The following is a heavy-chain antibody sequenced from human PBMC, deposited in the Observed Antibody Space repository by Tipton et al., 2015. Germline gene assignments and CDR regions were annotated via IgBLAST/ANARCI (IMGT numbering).Heavy chain of an antibody. CDR3: ARGGNNWFDP. Sequence: TLSLTCAVYGGSFNSYYWNWIRQPPGKGLEWIGEIHYSGSTNYNPSLKSRVTMSVDTSKNQFSLKLTSVTAADTAVYYCARGGNNWFDPWGQGTLVTVSS. CDR1: GGSFNSYY. CDR2: IHYSGST. J-gene: IGHJ5*02. V-gene: IGHV4-34*01.